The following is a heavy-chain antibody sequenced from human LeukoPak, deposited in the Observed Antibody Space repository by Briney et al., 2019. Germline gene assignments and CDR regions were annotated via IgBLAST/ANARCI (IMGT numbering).Heavy chain of an antibody. Sequence: PSQTLSLTCTVSGGSISSGGYYWGWIRQPPGKGLEWIGSIYYSGSTYYNPSLKSRVTISVDTSKNQFSLKLSSVTAADTAVYYCARPAAGTDWFDPWGQGTLVTVSS. CDR1: GGSISSGGYY. J-gene: IGHJ5*02. CDR3: ARPAAGTDWFDP. D-gene: IGHD6-13*01. CDR2: IYYSGST. V-gene: IGHV4-39*01.